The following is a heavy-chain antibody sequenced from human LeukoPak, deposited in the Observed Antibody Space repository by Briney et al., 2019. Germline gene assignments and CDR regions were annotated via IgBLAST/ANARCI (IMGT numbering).Heavy chain of an antibody. CDR2: ISNHGNDG. CDR3: TRDRGPMNDFDS. J-gene: IGHJ4*02. Sequence: GSLRLSCAASGFTFSTYAMHWVRQTPGKGLEWVAVISNHGNDGFYADSVKGRFTISRDNSRNTLYLQMDSLRAEDTAVYYCTRDRGPMNDFDSWGQGTLVTVSS. CDR1: GFTFSTYA. V-gene: IGHV3-30*01. D-gene: IGHD1-1*01.